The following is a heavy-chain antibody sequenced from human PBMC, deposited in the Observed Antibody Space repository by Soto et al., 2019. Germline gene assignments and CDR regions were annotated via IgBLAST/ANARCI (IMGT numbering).Heavy chain of an antibody. Sequence: EVQMLQSGGGMVQPGGPLRLSCVGSGLTFGHYGMSWVRQAPGKGLEWVATIKIDGSEKYYVDSVKGRFAISRDNAKDSVFLQLNSLRTEDTAVYYCARELDLVDGFDHWGQGSLVIVSP. J-gene: IGHJ4*02. CDR2: IKIDGSEK. CDR3: ARELDLVDGFDH. CDR1: GLTFGHYG. D-gene: IGHD2-8*02. V-gene: IGHV3-7*03.